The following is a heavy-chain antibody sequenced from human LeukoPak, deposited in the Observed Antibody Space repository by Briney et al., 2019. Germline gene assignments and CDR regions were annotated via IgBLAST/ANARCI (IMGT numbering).Heavy chain of an antibody. V-gene: IGHV3-21*01. Sequence: PGGSLRLSCAASGFTFSTYNMNWVRQAPGKGLEWVSSITSSSSYIYYADSVKGRFTISRDNAKNSLYLQMNSLRAEDTAVYYCARDREKVWFDYWGQGTLVTVSS. CDR2: ITSSSSYI. J-gene: IGHJ5*01. CDR1: GFTFSTYN. CDR3: ARDREKVWFDY.